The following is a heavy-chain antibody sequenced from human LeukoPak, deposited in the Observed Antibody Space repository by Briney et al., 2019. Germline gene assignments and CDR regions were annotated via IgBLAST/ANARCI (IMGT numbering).Heavy chain of an antibody. V-gene: IGHV3-7*05. CDR3: ARMNYDILTANYFGDD. J-gene: IGHJ4*02. CDR1: GFTFSSYW. CDR2: IKQDGSEK. D-gene: IGHD3-9*01. Sequence: GGSLRLSCAASGFTFSSYWMSWVRQAPGKGLEWVANIKQDGSEKYYVDSVKGRFTISRDNAKNSLYLQMNSLRAEDTAVYYCARMNYDILTANYFGDDWGQGTLVTVSS.